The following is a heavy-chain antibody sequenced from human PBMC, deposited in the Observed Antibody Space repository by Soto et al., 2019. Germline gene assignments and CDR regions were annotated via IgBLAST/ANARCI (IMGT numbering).Heavy chain of an antibody. J-gene: IGHJ6*02. CDR3: ARAVEMATITCYYYHGMDV. CDR1: GFTFSTYG. D-gene: IGHD5-12*01. CDR2: IWYDGNNK. V-gene: IGHV3-33*01. Sequence: QVQLVESGGGVLQPGRSLRLSCAASGFTFSTYGMHWVRQAPGKGLEWVAIIWYDGNNKFYADSVKGRFTISRDNSKNTLYLQMHSLRVEDTAVYYCARAVEMATITCYYYHGMDVWGQGTTVTVSS.